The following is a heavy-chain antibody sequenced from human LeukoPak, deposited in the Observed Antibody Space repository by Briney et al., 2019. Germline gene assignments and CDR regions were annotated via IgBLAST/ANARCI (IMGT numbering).Heavy chain of an antibody. V-gene: IGHV3-53*01. D-gene: IGHD6-19*01. J-gene: IGHJ4*02. CDR1: GFTVSSNF. CDR3: AREGYSSGWFRL. CDR2: ILTAGKT. Sequence: TGESLRLSCAASGFTVSSNFMGWVRQAPGKGLEWVSVILTAGKTYYADSVKGRFTISRDDSKNMAYLQMNSLRTEDTAVYFCAREGYSSGWFRLWGQGTLVTVSS.